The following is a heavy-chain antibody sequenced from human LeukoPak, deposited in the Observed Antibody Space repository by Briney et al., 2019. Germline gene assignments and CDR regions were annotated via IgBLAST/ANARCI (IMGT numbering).Heavy chain of an antibody. Sequence: ASVKVSCKASGYTFTGYYMHWVRQAPGQGLEWMGWINPNSGGTNYAQKFQGRVTMTRDTSISTAYMELSRLRSDDTAVYYCARDTLHCGGGSFYSGACFDPGGRGPLVTVSS. D-gene: IGHD2-15*01. CDR2: INPNSGGT. CDR3: ARDTLHCGGGSFYSGACFDP. V-gene: IGHV1-2*02. J-gene: IGHJ5*02. CDR1: GYTFTGYY.